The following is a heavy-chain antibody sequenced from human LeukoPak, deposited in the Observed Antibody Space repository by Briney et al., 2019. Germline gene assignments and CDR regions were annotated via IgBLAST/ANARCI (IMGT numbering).Heavy chain of an antibody. CDR2: IYYSGST. J-gene: IGHJ3*02. D-gene: IGHD4-17*01. CDR1: GGSISSSSYY. V-gene: IGHV4-39*01. CDR3: ARLIAPPLDYGDYDDAFDI. Sequence: SETLSLTCTVSGGSISSSSYYWGWIHQPPGKGLEWIGSIYYSGSTYYNPSLKSRVTISVDTSKNQFSLKLSSVTAADTAVYYCARLIAPPLDYGDYDDAFDIWGQGTMVTVSS.